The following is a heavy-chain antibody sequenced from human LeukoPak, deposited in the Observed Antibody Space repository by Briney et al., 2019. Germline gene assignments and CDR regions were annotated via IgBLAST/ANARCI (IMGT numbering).Heavy chain of an antibody. CDR2: IIPIFGTA. Sequence: ASVKVSCKASGGTFSSYAISLVRQAPGQGLEWMGGIIPIFGTANYAQKFQGRVTITTDESTSTAYMELSSLRSEDTAVYYCARELHDYGDYRNWFDPWGQGTLVTVSS. CDR3: ARELHDYGDYRNWFDP. V-gene: IGHV1-69*05. J-gene: IGHJ5*02. CDR1: GGTFSSYA. D-gene: IGHD4-17*01.